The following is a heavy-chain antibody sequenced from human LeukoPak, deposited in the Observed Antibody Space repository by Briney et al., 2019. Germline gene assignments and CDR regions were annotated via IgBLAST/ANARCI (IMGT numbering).Heavy chain of an antibody. Sequence: GGSQRPSCAASGFTFSTSGMSWVRQAPGKGLEWVSSIRPSGDNTYYGDSVKGRFTISRDNSKNTVYLQMNNMRVDDTAIYYCARVAGWHWFDPWGQGTLVTVSS. J-gene: IGHJ5*02. CDR2: IRPSGDNT. CDR3: ARVAGWHWFDP. CDR1: GFTFSTSG. V-gene: IGHV3-23*01. D-gene: IGHD6-19*01.